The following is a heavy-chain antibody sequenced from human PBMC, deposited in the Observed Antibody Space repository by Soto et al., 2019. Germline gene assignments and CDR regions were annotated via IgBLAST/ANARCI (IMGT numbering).Heavy chain of an antibody. CDR3: ARGRVRGVIKYAFDI. V-gene: IGHV1-69*02. D-gene: IGHD3-10*01. CDR2: IIPILGIA. CDR1: GGTFSSYT. J-gene: IGHJ3*02. Sequence: GASVKVSCKASGGTFSSYTISWVRQAPGQGLEWMGRIIPILGIANYAQKFQGRVTITANNSTSTAYMELSSLRSEDTAVYYCARGRVRGVIKYAFDIWGQGTMVTVSS.